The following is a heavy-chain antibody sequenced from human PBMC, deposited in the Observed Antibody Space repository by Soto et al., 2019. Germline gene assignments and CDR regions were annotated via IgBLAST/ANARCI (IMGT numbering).Heavy chain of an antibody. CDR2: IIPIFGTA. CDR3: AIYYYDSSGYPMPFDY. Sequence: GASVKVSCKASGGTFRSYAISWVRQAPGQGLEGMGGIIPIFGTANYAQKFQGRVTITADESTSTAYMELSSLRSEDTAVYYCAIYYYDSSGYPMPFDYWGQGTLVTVSS. CDR1: GGTFRSYA. V-gene: IGHV1-69*13. J-gene: IGHJ4*02. D-gene: IGHD3-22*01.